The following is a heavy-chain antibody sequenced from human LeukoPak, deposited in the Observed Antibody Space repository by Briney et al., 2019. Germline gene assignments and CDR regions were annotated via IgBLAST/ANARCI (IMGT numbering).Heavy chain of an antibody. D-gene: IGHD3-3*01. CDR3: ASPDSYYDFWSGYFGY. V-gene: IGHV4-38-2*01. J-gene: IGHJ4*02. CDR1: GYSISSGYY. CDR2: IYHSGST. Sequence: SETLSLTCAVSGYSISSGYYWGWIRQPPGKGLEWIGSIYHSGSTYYNPSLKGRVTISVDTSKNQFPLKLSSVTAADTAVYYCASPDSYYDFWSGYFGYWGQGTLVTVSS.